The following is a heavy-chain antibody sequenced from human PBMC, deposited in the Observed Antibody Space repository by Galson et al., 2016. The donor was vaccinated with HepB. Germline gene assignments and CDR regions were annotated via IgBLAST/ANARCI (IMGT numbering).Heavy chain of an antibody. Sequence: SLRLSCAASGFTFSKYAMHWVRQAPGKGLEYVSGINDNGSRKHYGDSVKGRCTISRDDSKNTVYVQMNRLTTEDTAVYYCVKDRAGFYAFDIWGQGTMVTVSS. CDR3: VKDRAGFYAFDI. J-gene: IGHJ3*02. V-gene: IGHV3-64*05. CDR1: GFTFSKYA. CDR2: INDNGSRK. D-gene: IGHD6-19*01.